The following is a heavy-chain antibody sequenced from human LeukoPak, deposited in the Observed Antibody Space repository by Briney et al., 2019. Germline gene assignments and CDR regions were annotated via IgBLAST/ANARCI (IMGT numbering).Heavy chain of an antibody. CDR3: ARRVVVPAAHYDYYYYMDV. D-gene: IGHD2-2*01. CDR1: GYSFTSYW. CDR2: IYPGDSDT. Sequence: GVSLKISCQGSGYSFTSYWIGWVRQMPGKGLEWMGVIYPGDSDTRYSPSFQGQVTISADKSISTAYLQWSSLKASDTAMYYCARRVVVPAAHYDYYYYMDVWGKGTTVTVSS. J-gene: IGHJ6*03. V-gene: IGHV5-51*01.